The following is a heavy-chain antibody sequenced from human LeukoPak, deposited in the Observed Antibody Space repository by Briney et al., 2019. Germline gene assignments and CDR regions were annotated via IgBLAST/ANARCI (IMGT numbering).Heavy chain of an antibody. CDR2: VTWHSENV. CDR3: TRGRYYFDY. Sequence: PGRSLRLSCVASGFTFDDYAMHWVRQAPGQGLEWVSGVTWHSENVDYADSVKGRFTISRDNAKNTLYLQMNSLRAEDTAAYYCTRGRYYFDYWGQGTLVTVSS. CDR1: GFTFDDYA. J-gene: IGHJ4*02. D-gene: IGHD4-17*01. V-gene: IGHV3-9*01.